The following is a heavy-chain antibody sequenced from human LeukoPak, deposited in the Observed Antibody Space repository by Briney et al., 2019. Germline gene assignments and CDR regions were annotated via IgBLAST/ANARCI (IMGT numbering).Heavy chain of an antibody. D-gene: IGHD5-18*01. V-gene: IGHV3-66*01. CDR3: AKSLGYSYALDAFDI. CDR1: GFTVSSNY. Sequence: GGSLRLSCAASGFTVSSNYMSWVRQAPGKGLEWVSVIYSGGSTYYADSVKGRFTISRDNSKNTLYLQMNSLRAEDTAVYYCAKSLGYSYALDAFDIWGQGTMVTVSS. CDR2: IYSGGST. J-gene: IGHJ3*02.